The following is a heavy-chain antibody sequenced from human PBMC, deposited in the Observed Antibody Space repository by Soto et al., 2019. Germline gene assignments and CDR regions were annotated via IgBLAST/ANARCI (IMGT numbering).Heavy chain of an antibody. CDR1: GGTFSSYA. V-gene: IGHV1-69*13. Sequence: SVKVSCKASGGTFSSYAISWVRQAPGQGLEWKGGIIPIFGTANYAQKFQGRVTITADESTSTAYMELSSLRSEDTAVYYCATTSRDFTIFGVVPASDYYYGMDVWGQGTTVTVSS. D-gene: IGHD3-3*01. CDR3: ATTSRDFTIFGVVPASDYYYGMDV. J-gene: IGHJ6*02. CDR2: IIPIFGTA.